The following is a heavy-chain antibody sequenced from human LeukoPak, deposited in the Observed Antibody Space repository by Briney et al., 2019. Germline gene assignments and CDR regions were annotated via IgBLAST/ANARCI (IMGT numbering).Heavy chain of an antibody. V-gene: IGHV3-7*01. D-gene: IGHD3-16*01. J-gene: IGHJ4*02. CDR3: ARDRAYSTFDY. Sequence: PGGSLRLSCAASGFTFSGYWLSWVRQAPGKGLEWVANMNQDGSAKYYVDSVKGRFTISRDNAKKSLYLQMNSLRAEDTAVYYCARDRAYSTFDYRGQGTLVTVSS. CDR1: GFTFSGYW. CDR2: MNQDGSAK.